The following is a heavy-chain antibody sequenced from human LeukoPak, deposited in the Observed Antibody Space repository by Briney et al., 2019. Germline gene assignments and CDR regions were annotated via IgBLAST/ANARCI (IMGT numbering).Heavy chain of an antibody. Sequence: GGSLRLSCAASGFTFSSYWMNWVRQAPGKGLEWVATIKQDGRDKYYVDSVKGRFTISRDDAKNSLYLQMNSLRVEDTAVYHCVRYFTAVAPTLRLDYWGQGTLVTVSS. V-gene: IGHV3-7*03. CDR2: IKQDGRDK. D-gene: IGHD6-19*01. CDR1: GFTFSSYW. J-gene: IGHJ4*02. CDR3: VRYFTAVAPTLRLDY.